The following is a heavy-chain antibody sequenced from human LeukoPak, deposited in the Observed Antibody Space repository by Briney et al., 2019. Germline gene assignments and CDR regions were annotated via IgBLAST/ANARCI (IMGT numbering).Heavy chain of an antibody. CDR1: GFTFSSYS. CDR2: ISYDGNNK. J-gene: IGHJ4*02. CDR3: ARLPGYCSSNSCYKMTIPFDY. D-gene: IGHD2-2*02. V-gene: IGHV3-30-3*01. Sequence: PGGSLRLSCSASGFTFSSYSMHWVRQAPGKGLEWVAVISYDGNNKYYADSVKGRFTISRDNSKNTLYLQMNSLRAEDTAVYYCARLPGYCSSNSCYKMTIPFDYWGQGTLVTVSS.